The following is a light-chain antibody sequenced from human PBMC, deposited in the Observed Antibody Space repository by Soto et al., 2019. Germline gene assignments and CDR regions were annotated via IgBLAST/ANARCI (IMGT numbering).Light chain of an antibody. Sequence: QSALTQPPSVSGSTGQSVTISCTGTSSDVGSYNRVSWYQQPPGTAPKLMIYEVSNRPSGVPDRFSGSKSGNTASLTISGLQAEDEADYYCSSYTSSSTVLFGGGTKLTVL. J-gene: IGLJ2*01. CDR3: SSYTSSSTVL. V-gene: IGLV2-18*02. CDR2: EVS. CDR1: SSDVGSYNR.